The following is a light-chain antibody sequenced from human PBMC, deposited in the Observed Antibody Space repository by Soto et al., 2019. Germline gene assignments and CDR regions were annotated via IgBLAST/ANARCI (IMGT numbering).Light chain of an antibody. Sequence: TRYRATFAFSPWQSATGYLRASQSVTIYLAWYQQKPGQAPGLLIYSASTRATGIPARFSGSVSVPEYTGIRSSLQSQHFAVYAFQKYNHWPPTCCGGTKVDIK. CDR2: SAS. CDR1: QSVTIY. V-gene: IGKV3-15*01. J-gene: IGKJ4*01. CDR3: QKYNHWPPT.